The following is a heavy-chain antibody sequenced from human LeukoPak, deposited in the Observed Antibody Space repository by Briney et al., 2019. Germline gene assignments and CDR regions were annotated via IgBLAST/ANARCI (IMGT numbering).Heavy chain of an antibody. J-gene: IGHJ4*02. V-gene: IGHV3-30*02. CDR1: GFTFSSHG. Sequence: TGGSLRLSCAASGFTFSSHGMHWVRQAPGKGLEWVAFIQNDGKNKKYADSVKGRFTISRDNSKNTLYLQMNSLRAEDTAVYYCAKDRPLYGDSYPPFDYWGQGTLVTVSS. CDR3: AKDRPLYGDSYPPFDY. CDR2: IQNDGKNK. D-gene: IGHD4-17*01.